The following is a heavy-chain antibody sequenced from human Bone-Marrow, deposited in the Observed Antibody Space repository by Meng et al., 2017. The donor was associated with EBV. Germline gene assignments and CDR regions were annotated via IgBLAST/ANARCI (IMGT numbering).Heavy chain of an antibody. CDR1: GYTFTGYY. J-gene: IGHJ4*02. CDR2: INPNSGGT. V-gene: IGHV1-2*06. Sequence: VRLVQSGAEWKKPGASVKVSCKASGYTFTGYYMHWVRQAPGQGLEWMGRINPNSGGTNYAQKFQGRVTMTRDTSISTAYMELSRLRSDDTAVYYCAREDDSSGYYLPYYFDYWGQGTLVTVSS. CDR3: AREDDSSGYYLPYYFDY. D-gene: IGHD3-22*01.